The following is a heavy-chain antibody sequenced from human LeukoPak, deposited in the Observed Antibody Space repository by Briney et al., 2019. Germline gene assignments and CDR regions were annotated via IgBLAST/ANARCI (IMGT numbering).Heavy chain of an antibody. Sequence: ASVKVSCKASGYTFTTYWIHWVRQAPGQGLEWMGWTSPTSGGTNYAQKFQGRVTMTRDTSISTAYMELSRLTSDDTAVYYCARGVLSGDYGRYFDYWGQGALVTVSS. CDR1: GYTFTTYW. CDR3: ARGVLSGDYGRYFDY. CDR2: TSPTSGGT. V-gene: IGHV1-2*02. J-gene: IGHJ4*02. D-gene: IGHD4-17*01.